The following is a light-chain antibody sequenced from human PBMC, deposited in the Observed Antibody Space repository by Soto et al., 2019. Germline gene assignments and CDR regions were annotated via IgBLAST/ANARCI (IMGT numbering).Light chain of an antibody. CDR3: AAWDDNLDGYV. J-gene: IGLJ1*01. Sequence: QSVLTQSPSASGTPGQMVTISCSGSSSNIGSNSVSWYQHLPGTAPKPLIYYTTKRPSGVPDRFSGSKSATSASLDISGLQSEDEADYYCAAWDDNLDGYVFATGTKVTVL. V-gene: IGLV1-44*01. CDR2: YTT. CDR1: SSNIGSNS.